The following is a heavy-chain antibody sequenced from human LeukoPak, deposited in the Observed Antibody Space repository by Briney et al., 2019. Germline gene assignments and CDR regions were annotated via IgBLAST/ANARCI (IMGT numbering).Heavy chain of an antibody. CDR2: ISSSGSTI. Sequence: QPSETLSLTCTVSGDSISSSRFYWAWIRQPPGKGLEWVSYISSSGSTIYYADSVKGRFTISRDNAKNSLYLQMNSLRAEDTAVYYCARDQGRFKDCGGDCYAAFDIWGQGTMVTVSS. J-gene: IGHJ3*02. D-gene: IGHD2-21*02. CDR1: GDSISSSR. V-gene: IGHV3-48*03. CDR3: ARDQGRFKDCGGDCYAAFDI.